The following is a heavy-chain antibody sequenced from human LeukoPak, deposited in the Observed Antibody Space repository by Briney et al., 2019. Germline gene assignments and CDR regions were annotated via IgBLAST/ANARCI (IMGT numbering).Heavy chain of an antibody. CDR2: ISSSGRTI. D-gene: IGHD2/OR15-2a*01. V-gene: IGHV3-48*03. CDR1: GFTFSSDE. CDR3: ARGLLLD. Sequence: GGSLRLSCAASGFTFSSDEMNWVRQAPGKGLEWVSYISSSGRTIYYADSVKGRSTVSRDNAKNSLYLQMNSLRAEDTAVYYCARGLLLDWGQGTLVTVSS. J-gene: IGHJ4*02.